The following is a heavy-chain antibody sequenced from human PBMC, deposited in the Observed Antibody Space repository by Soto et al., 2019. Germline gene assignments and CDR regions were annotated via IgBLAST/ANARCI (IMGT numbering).Heavy chain of an antibody. V-gene: IGHV1-3*01. CDR3: ARDLGGWPDY. J-gene: IGHJ4*02. CDR1: GYTFTSYA. CDR2: INAGNGNT. D-gene: IGHD6-19*01. Sequence: QVQLVQSGAEVKKPGASVKVSCKASGYTFTSYAIHWVRQAPGQRLEWMGWINAGNGNTKYSQKFXXRVTMTRDTSASTAYMELSSLRSEDTAVYYCARDLGGWPDYWGQGTLVTVSS.